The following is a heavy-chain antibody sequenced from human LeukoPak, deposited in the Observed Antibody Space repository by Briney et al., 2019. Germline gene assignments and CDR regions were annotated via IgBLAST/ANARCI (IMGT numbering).Heavy chain of an antibody. J-gene: IGHJ4*02. V-gene: IGHV3-23*01. Sequence: GGSLRLSCAASGFTFSSYAMSWVRQAPGKGLEWVSAISGSGGSTYYADSVEGRFTISRDNSKNTLYLQMNSLRAEDTAVYYCAKDSHCSSTSCQFDYWGQGTLVTVSS. D-gene: IGHD2-2*01. CDR2: ISGSGGST. CDR3: AKDSHCSSTSCQFDY. CDR1: GFTFSSYA.